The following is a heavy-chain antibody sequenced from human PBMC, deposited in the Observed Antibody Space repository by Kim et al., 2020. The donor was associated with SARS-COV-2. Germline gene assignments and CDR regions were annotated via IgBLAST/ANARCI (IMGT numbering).Heavy chain of an antibody. D-gene: IGHD3-10*01. J-gene: IGHJ4*02. V-gene: IGHV3-33*01. CDR2: VWYDGTNK. CDR3: ARGLPVRAMVRGAKFDY. CDR1: GFTFSSYG. Sequence: GGSLRLSCAASGFTFSSYGMHWVRQAPGKGLEWVAFVWYDGTNKYYEDSGKGRFTVSRNTSNLFLQMNSLRVEDTAMDNCARGLPVRAMVRGAKFDYCGQASLVTVLS.